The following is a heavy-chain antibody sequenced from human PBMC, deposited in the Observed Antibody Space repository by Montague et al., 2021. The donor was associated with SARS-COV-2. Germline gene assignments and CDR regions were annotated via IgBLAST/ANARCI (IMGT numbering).Heavy chain of an antibody. D-gene: IGHD2-2*01. V-gene: IGHV4-59*01. CDR2: LYYIRNA. J-gene: IGHJ6*04. Sequence: SETLSLTCTVSGGSNGGSYCTRIRSSQGKGLEWVGCLYYIRNAYYNPSPGSRVTISADTSKHQFSLQLNSVTAADTAVYYCARESIVVVPAEIYYYGMDVWGNGTTVTVA. CDR3: ARESIVVVPAEIYYYGMDV. CDR1: GGSNGGSY.